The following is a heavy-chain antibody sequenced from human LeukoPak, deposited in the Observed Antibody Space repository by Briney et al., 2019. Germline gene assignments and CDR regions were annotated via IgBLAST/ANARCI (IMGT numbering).Heavy chain of an antibody. CDR2: ISGGGGST. J-gene: IGHJ4*02. CDR3: AKTFKINAYFDY. V-gene: IGHV3-23*01. CDR1: GFTFSSYA. Sequence: GGSLRLSCAASGFTFSSYAMSWVRQAPGKGLGGVSVISGGGGSTYYADSVKGRFTISRDNSKNTLYLQMNSLRAEDTAVYYCAKTFKINAYFDYWGQGTLVTVSS. D-gene: IGHD3-16*01.